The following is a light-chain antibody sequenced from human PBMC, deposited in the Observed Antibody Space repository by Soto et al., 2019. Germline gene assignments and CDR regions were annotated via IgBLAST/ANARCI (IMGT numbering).Light chain of an antibody. CDR1: QTVGRY. J-gene: IGKJ5*01. CDR2: DAS. V-gene: IGKV3-11*01. Sequence: DIVLTQSPATLSLSPGDRVTLSCRARQTVGRYLSWYQHSPGQGPRLLVYDASNRATGVPARFSGSGSETDFTLTISSLETEDFAVYYCQQRLHWPITFGQGTRLEIK. CDR3: QQRLHWPIT.